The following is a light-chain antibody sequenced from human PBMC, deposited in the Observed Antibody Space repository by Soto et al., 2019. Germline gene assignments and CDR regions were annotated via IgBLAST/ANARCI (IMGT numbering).Light chain of an antibody. CDR2: DVS. CDR1: SSDVGGYNY. CDR3: SSYTSSSTHDVV. J-gene: IGLJ2*01. Sequence: QSALTQPASVSGSPGQSITISCTGTSSDVGGYNYVSWYQQHPGKAPKLMIYDVSNRPSGVSNRFSGSKSGNTASLTISRLQGEDEADYYCSSYTSSSTHDVVYGGGTKLTVL. V-gene: IGLV2-14*01.